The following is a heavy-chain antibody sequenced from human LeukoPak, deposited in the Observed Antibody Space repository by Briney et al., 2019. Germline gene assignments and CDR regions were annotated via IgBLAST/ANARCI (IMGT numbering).Heavy chain of an antibody. CDR1: SYSISSGYY. D-gene: IGHD4-11*01. CDR3: ARTAYDYSNWFDP. V-gene: IGHV4-38-2*02. CDR2: IYHTGST. Sequence: SETLSLTCTVSSYSISSGYYWGWIRQPPGKGLEWIANIYHTGSTYYNPSLKSRVTISVDTSKNQFSLRLSSVTAADTAVYYCARTAYDYSNWFDPWGQGTLVTVSS. J-gene: IGHJ5*02.